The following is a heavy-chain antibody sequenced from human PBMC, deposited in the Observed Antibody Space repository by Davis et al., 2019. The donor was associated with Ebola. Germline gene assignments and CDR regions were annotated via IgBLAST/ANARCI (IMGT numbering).Heavy chain of an antibody. CDR2: IYPGDSDT. V-gene: IGHV5-51*01. D-gene: IGHD1-26*01. Sequence: GESLKISCKGSGYSFTSYWIGWVRQMPGKGLEWMGIIYPGDSDTRYSPSFQGQVTISADKSISTAYLQWSSLKASDTAMYYCARHYLGGELLWGVGYWGQGTLVTVSS. J-gene: IGHJ4*02. CDR3: ARHYLGGELLWGVGY. CDR1: GYSFTSYW.